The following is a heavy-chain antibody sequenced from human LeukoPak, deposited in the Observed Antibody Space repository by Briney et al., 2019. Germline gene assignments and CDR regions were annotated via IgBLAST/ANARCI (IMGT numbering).Heavy chain of an antibody. CDR2: THNNGDS. CDR3: ARQAGGTAAFDI. D-gene: IGHD6-13*01. V-gene: IGHV4-59*08. CDR1: GASIDSDY. Sequence: SETLSLTCTVSGASIDSDYWSWIRQPPGKGLEWIGYTHNNGDSNYNPSLKSRLTISVDTSKNEVSLVLTSVTAADTALYYCARQAGGTAAFDIWAQGTMVTVSA. J-gene: IGHJ3*02.